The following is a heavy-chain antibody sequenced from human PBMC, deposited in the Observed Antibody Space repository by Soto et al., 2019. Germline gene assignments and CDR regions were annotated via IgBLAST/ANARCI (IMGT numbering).Heavy chain of an antibody. V-gene: IGHV3-23*01. CDR1: GFTIRSTY. CDR3: AKDRRAVGATWFDY. Sequence: GGSLRLSCAVSGFTIRSTYFSWVRQAPGKGLEWVSSITSSGGGTYYADSVKGRFTVSRDNSKNTVYLQMNSLRDEDTAVYYCAKDRRAVGATWFDYWGQGTLVTVSS. D-gene: IGHD1-26*01. CDR2: ITSSGGGT. J-gene: IGHJ4*02.